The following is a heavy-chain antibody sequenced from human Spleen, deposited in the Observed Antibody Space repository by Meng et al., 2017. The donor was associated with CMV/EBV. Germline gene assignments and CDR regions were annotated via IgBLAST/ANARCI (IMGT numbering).Heavy chain of an antibody. CDR3: AREDGYFRN. CDR1: GFTVSSNY. V-gene: IGHV3-66*01. CDR2: ITPTGDT. J-gene: IGHJ4*02. Sequence: VQLGESGGGLVQPGGSLRLSCAASGFTVSSNYMSWVRQAPGKGLEWVSVITPTGDTHYADSVKGRFTISRDSSMNILHLQMNSLRAEDTAVYYCAREDGYFRNWGQGTLVTVSS. D-gene: IGHD5-24*01.